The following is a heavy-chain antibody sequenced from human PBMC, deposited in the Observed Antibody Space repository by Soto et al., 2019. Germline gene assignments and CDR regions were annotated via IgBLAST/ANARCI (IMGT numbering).Heavy chain of an antibody. CDR2: IYYSGST. D-gene: IGHD3-10*01. Sequence: PSETLSLTCTVSGGSVNSGSYYWSWIRQPPGKGLEWIGYIYYSGSTNYHPSLKSRVTISIDTSKNHFSLKLSSVTAADTTVYYCAREDNYGSTTTAPFDYWGQGTLVTVSS. J-gene: IGHJ4*02. V-gene: IGHV4-61*03. CDR3: AREDNYGSTTTAPFDY. CDR1: GGSVNSGSYY.